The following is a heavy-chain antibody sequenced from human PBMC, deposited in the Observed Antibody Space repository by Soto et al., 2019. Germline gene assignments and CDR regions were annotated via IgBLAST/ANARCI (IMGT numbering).Heavy chain of an antibody. Sequence: SETLSLTCAVSGGSISSSNWWSWVRQPPGKGLEWIGEIYHSGSTNYNPSLKSRVTISVDKSKNQFSLKLSSVTAADTAVYYCASYSSGWFRWFDPWGQGTLVTVSS. D-gene: IGHD6-19*01. CDR3: ASYSSGWFRWFDP. V-gene: IGHV4-4*02. CDR2: IYHSGST. J-gene: IGHJ5*02. CDR1: GGSISSSNW.